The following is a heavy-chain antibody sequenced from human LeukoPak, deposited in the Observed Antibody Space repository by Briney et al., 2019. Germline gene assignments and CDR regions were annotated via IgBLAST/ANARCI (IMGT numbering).Heavy chain of an antibody. V-gene: IGHV3-33*06. Sequence: GGSLRLSCAASGFTFSSYGMHWVRQAPGKGLEWVALIWYDGSNKDYADSVKGRFTISRDNSKNTVYLQMSSLRAEDTAVYYCAKDYGFITPYCYFVLWGGGTLVTVSS. CDR2: IWYDGSNK. J-gene: IGHJ2*01. CDR3: AKDYGFITPYCYFVL. D-gene: IGHD3-22*01. CDR1: GFTFSSYG.